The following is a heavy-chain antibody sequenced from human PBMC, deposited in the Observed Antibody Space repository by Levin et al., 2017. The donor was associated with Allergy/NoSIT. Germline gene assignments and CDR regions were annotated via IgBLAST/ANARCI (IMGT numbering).Heavy chain of an antibody. CDR2: ISWNSDRI. V-gene: IGHV3-9*01. CDR3: AKDKRNQYYYGLDV. CDR1: GFTFNNYA. J-gene: IGHJ6*02. D-gene: IGHD1-14*01. Sequence: GGSLRLSCAASGFTFNNYAMHWVRQAPGKGLEWVSGISWNSDRIGYADSVKGRFTISRDNANNSLYLQMNSLRAEDTALYYCAKDKRNQYYYGLDVWGQGTTVTVSS.